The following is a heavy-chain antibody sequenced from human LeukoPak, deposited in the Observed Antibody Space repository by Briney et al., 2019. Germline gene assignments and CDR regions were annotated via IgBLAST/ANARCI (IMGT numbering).Heavy chain of an antibody. V-gene: IGHV1-2*02. D-gene: IGHD3-3*01. CDR3: ARNFYMKVFDP. CDR1: GYSLIGHY. CDR2: INSDSGFT. Sequence: GASVKVSCKASGYSLIGHYMDLVRQAPGQGLEWMGWINSDSGFTKYAQKFQGRVTMTRDTSITTVYMDLTRLAADDTADYYCARNFYMKVFDPWGQGTLVTVSS. J-gene: IGHJ5*02.